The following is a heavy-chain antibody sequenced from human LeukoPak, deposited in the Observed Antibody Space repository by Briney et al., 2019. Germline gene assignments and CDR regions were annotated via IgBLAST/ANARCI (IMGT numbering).Heavy chain of an antibody. Sequence: ASVKVSCRASGYTFTSYGISWVRQAPGQGLEWMGWISAYNGNTNYAQKLQGRVTMTTDTSTSTAYMEPRSLRSDDTAVYYCARGFCSDTSCYKLFWFDPWGQGTLVTVSS. CDR3: ARGFCSDTSCYKLFWFDP. CDR1: GYTFTSYG. CDR2: ISAYNGNT. D-gene: IGHD2-2*02. V-gene: IGHV1-18*01. J-gene: IGHJ5*02.